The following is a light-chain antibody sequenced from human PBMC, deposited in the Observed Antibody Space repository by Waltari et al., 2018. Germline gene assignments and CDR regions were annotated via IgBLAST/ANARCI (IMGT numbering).Light chain of an antibody. CDR1: QDIRNG. CDR3: LQHNSYPPT. V-gene: IGKV1-17*01. Sequence: DIQLTQSPSSLFASVADRLTITCRASQDIRNGLGWYQQKPGEAPKRLIYVASSLQSGVPSRFNGSASGTDFTLTISSLQAEDFATYFCLQHNSYPPTFGGGTEVEIQ. CDR2: VAS. J-gene: IGKJ4*01.